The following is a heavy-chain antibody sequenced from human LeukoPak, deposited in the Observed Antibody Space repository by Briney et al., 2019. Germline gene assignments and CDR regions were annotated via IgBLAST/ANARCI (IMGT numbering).Heavy chain of an antibody. J-gene: IGHJ4*02. CDR3: ARRADGYNYVGTDY. CDR2: LYPGDSET. D-gene: IGHD5-24*01. V-gene: IGHV5-51*01. Sequence: GESLKISCKGSGYNFTNYWIGWVRQMPGKGLEWMGILYPGDSETTYSPSFQGQVTISADKSISTAYLQWSSLKASDTAMYYCARRADGYNYVGTDYWGQGTLVTVSS. CDR1: GYNFTNYW.